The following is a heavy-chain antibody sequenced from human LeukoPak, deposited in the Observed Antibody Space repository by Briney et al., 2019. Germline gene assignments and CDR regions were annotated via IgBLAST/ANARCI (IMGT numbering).Heavy chain of an antibody. CDR2: INPNSGGT. D-gene: IGHD3-16*01. J-gene: IGHJ5*02. CDR1: GFTFTAYD. Sequence: ASVKVSSKASGFTFTAYDIHWVRHAPGQGLEWMGKINPNSGGTEYTHNFHGRVSTTRDTSISTVYMELARLTSDDTAVYYCAREGGRNLGEYWFDPWGQGTLVTVSS. V-gene: IGHV1-2*02. CDR3: AREGGRNLGEYWFDP.